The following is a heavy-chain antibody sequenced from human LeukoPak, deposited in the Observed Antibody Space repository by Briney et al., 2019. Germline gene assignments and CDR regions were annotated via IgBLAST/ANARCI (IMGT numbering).Heavy chain of an antibody. D-gene: IGHD3-3*01. J-gene: IGHJ3*02. V-gene: IGHV3-30*02. Sequence: AGGSLRLSCAASGFTFSNYAMHWVRQAPGKGLEWVTFIRYDGSNKYYAESVKGRFTISRDNSKNTLYLQMSSLRAEDTAVYYCARGLTIFGVVNDAFDIWGQGTMVTVSS. CDR3: ARGLTIFGVVNDAFDI. CDR2: IRYDGSNK. CDR1: GFTFSNYA.